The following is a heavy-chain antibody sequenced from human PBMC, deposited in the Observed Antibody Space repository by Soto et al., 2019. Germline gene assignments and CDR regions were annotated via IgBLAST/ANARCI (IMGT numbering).Heavy chain of an antibody. V-gene: IGHV4-4*07. Sequence: SETLSLTCTVSGGSISSYYWSCIRQPPGKGLEWIVRIYTSGSTNYNPSLKSRVTMSVDTSKNQFSLKLSSVTAADTAVYYCARDRRQLRFLEWLSQDYGMDVWGQGTTVTVSS. CDR1: GGSISSYY. J-gene: IGHJ6*02. D-gene: IGHD3-3*01. CDR2: IYTSGST. CDR3: ARDRRQLRFLEWLSQDYGMDV.